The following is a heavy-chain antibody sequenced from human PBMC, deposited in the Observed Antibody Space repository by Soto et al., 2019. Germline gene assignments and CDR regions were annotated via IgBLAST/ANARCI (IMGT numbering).Heavy chain of an antibody. Sequence: QVQLQESGPGLVKPSQTLSLTCTVSGGSISSGGYYWSWIRQHPGKGLEWIGYIYYSGSTYYNPSRKSRVTISVATSKTQFSLKLSSATAADTAVHYCAGGSIAAAGTHYFDYWGQGTLVTVS. CDR3: AGGSIAAAGTHYFDY. V-gene: IGHV4-31*03. CDR2: IYYSGST. J-gene: IGHJ4*02. D-gene: IGHD6-13*01. CDR1: GGSISSGGYY.